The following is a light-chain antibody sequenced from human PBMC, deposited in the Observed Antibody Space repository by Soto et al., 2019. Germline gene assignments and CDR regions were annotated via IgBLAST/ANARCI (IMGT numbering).Light chain of an antibody. V-gene: IGKV3-15*01. J-gene: IGKJ1*01. CDR2: DAS. CDR1: QSVSSN. Sequence: EILMTQSPATLSVSSGERATLSCRASQSVSSNLAWYQQKTGKPPRLLIYDASTRDTGIPARFSGRGSRTDFTLTISGLQSEDFSVYYCQQYNNSPQTFGQGTKVDIK. CDR3: QQYNNSPQT.